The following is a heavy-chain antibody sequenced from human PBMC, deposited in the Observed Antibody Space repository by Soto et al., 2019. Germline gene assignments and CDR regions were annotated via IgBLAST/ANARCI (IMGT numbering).Heavy chain of an antibody. CDR1: GFTFSSYA. Sequence: GGSLRLSCAASGFTFSSYAMSWVRQAPGKGLEWVSAISGSGGSTYYADSVKGRFTISRDNSKNTLYLQMNSLRAEDTAVYYCAKTPKPLIIAAAGPQGNWGQGTLVTVSS. V-gene: IGHV3-23*01. J-gene: IGHJ4*02. CDR2: ISGSGGST. CDR3: AKTPKPLIIAAAGPQGN. D-gene: IGHD6-13*01.